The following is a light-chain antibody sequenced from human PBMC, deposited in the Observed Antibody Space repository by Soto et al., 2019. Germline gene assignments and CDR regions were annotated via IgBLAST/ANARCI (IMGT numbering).Light chain of an antibody. V-gene: IGLV2-23*01. J-gene: IGLJ1*01. Sequence: QSALTQPASVSASPGQSITIPCTGTSSDVGSYNLVSWFQQHPGKVPKLLIYEGTKRLSGLSDRFSGSKSGNTASLTISGLQAEDEADYYCYSYSGENLYVFGTGTKLTVL. CDR3: YSYSGENLYV. CDR1: SSDVGSYNL. CDR2: EGT.